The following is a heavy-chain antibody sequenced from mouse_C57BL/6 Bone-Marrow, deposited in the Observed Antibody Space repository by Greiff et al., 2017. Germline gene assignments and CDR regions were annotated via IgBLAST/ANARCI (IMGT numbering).Heavy chain of an antibody. J-gene: IGHJ2*01. CDR1: GYTFSSYG. Sequence: EVQVVESGADLVKPGGSLKLSCAASGYTFSSYGMSWVRQTPDKRLEWVATISRGGSYTYYPASVKGRFTFSRDNATNTLYLQMSSLKSEDTAMYYCARLPITTVVGIDYWGQGTTVTVSS. D-gene: IGHD1-1*01. CDR3: ARLPITTVVGIDY. CDR2: ISRGGSYT. V-gene: IGHV5-6*01.